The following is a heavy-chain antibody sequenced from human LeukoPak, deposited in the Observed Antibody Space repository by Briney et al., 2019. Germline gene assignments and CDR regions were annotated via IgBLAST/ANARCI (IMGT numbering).Heavy chain of an antibody. V-gene: IGHV3-30-3*01. CDR1: GFTFSSYA. CDR3: ARDPMAAAAPPYYFDY. D-gene: IGHD6-13*01. CDR2: ISFDGSNK. J-gene: IGHJ4*02. Sequence: GRSLRLSCAASGFTFSSYAMPWVRQAPGKGLEWVAVISFDGSNKYYADSVKGRFTISRDNSKNTLYLQMNSLRAEDTAVYYCARDPMAAAAPPYYFDYWGQGTLVTVSS.